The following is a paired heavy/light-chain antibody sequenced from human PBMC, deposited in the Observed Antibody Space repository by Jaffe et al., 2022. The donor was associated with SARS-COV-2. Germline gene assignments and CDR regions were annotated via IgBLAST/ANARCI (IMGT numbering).Heavy chain of an antibody. CDR1: GGSITSGSHY. CDR2: IYTSGIT. CDR3: VRDSSMAYCGADCYNDAFDI. V-gene: IGHV4-61*02. Sequence: QVQLQESGPGLVKPSQTLSLTCTVSGGSITSGSHYWGWIRQPVGKGLEWIGRIYTSGITNYNSSLKSRVTISIDTSKNQFSLKLDSVTAADTAVYYCVRDSSMAYCGADCYNDAFDIWGQGTMVTVSA. D-gene: IGHD2-21*02. J-gene: IGHJ3*02.
Light chain of an antibody. CDR1: SSNIGNNP. Sequence: QSVLTQPPSVSEAPRQRVTISCSGSSSNIGNNPVSWYQQLPGKAPKLLIYYDDLLPSGVSDRFSGSKAGTSASLAISGLQSEDEALYYCLAWDDNLNVPVFGGGTKLAVL. J-gene: IGLJ3*02. CDR2: YDD. CDR3: LAWDDNLNVPV. V-gene: IGLV1-36*01.